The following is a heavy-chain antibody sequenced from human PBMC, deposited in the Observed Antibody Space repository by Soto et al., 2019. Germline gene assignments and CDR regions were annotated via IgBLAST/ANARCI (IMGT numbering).Heavy chain of an antibody. CDR3: ASTTDYGLFDI. CDR1: GFTFSRYW. CDR2: INSDGSYT. V-gene: IGHV3-74*01. J-gene: IGHJ3*02. D-gene: IGHD3-16*01. Sequence: EVQLVESGGGLVQPGGSLRLSCAASGFTFSRYWMHWVRQAPGKGLVWVSRINSDGSYTSYADSVKGRFTISRDNAKNTLYRQMNSLRAEDTAVYYCASTTDYGLFDIWGQGTMVTVSS.